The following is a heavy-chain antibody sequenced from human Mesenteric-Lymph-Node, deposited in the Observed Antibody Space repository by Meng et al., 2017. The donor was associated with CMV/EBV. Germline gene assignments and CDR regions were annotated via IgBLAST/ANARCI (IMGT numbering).Heavy chain of an antibody. J-gene: IGHJ4*02. CDR3: ARGDYGGSFDY. CDR2: IYSGGST. D-gene: IGHD4-23*01. Sequence: GESLKISCAASGFTVSSNYMSWVRQAPGKGLEWVSVIYSGGSTYYADSVKGRFTISRDNSKNTLFLQMNSLRAEDTAVYYCARGDYGGSFDYWGQGTLVTVSS. V-gene: IGHV3-53*05. CDR1: GFTVSSNY.